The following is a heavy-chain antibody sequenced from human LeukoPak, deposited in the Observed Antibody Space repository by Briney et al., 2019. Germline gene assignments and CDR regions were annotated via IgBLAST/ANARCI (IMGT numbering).Heavy chain of an antibody. CDR1: GFTFSDYA. V-gene: IGHV3-64*01. CDR3: ARISRRSDAFDI. J-gene: IGHJ3*02. D-gene: IGHD2-2*01. Sequence: GGSLRLSCAGSGFTFSDYAMHWVRQAPGKGLEYVSAITINGGRSYIANSVKGRFTLSRDNSKNTLYLQMGSLRAEDMAVYYCARISRRSDAFDIWGQGTMVTVSS. CDR2: ITINGGRS.